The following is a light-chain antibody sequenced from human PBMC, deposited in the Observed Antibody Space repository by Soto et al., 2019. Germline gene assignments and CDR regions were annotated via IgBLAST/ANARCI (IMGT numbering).Light chain of an antibody. J-gene: IGKJ4*01. V-gene: IGKV1-33*01. CDR3: QQYDNLLLT. CDR1: QDINNY. Sequence: DIQMTQSPSSLSASVGDRVTITCQASQDINNYLNWYQQKPGKAPKLLIYAASNLETGVPSRFSGSGSGTDFTFTISSLQPEDIATYYCQQYDNLLLTFGGGTKVEIK. CDR2: AAS.